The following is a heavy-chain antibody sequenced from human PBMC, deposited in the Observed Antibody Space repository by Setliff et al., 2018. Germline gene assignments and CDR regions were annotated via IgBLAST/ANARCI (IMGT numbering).Heavy chain of an antibody. CDR2: IYYGGTT. Sequence: PSETLSLTCTVSGGSISSGSFYWSWIRQPAGKGLEWIGYIYYGGTTNYNPSLKSRVSISLDTSKSQFSLRLSSLTAADTAVYYCARHRRDSSGNYFVGLYYFDYWGQGTPVTVSS. CDR1: GGSISSGSFY. D-gene: IGHD3-22*01. CDR3: ARHRRDSSGNYFVGLYYFDY. J-gene: IGHJ4*02. V-gene: IGHV4-61*10.